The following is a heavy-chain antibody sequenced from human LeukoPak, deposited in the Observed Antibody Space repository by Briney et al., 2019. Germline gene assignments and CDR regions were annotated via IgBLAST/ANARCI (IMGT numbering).Heavy chain of an antibody. V-gene: IGHV3-23*01. CDR1: GFNLNTYA. J-gene: IGHJ6*03. CDR2: ISGSGGST. D-gene: IGHD1-1*01. Sequence: TGGSLRLSCAASGFNLNTYAVNWVRQAPGKGLEWVSAISGSGGSTYYADSVKGRFTNSRDNSKNTLYLQMNSLRAEDTAVYYCAHSTGNDYYYTDVWGKGTTVTVSS. CDR3: AHSTGNDYYYTDV.